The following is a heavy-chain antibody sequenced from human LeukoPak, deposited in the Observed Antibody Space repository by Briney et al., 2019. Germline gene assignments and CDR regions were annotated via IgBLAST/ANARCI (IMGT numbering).Heavy chain of an antibody. D-gene: IGHD3-22*01. CDR3: AKGKYYYDSTTPFDY. Sequence: WASVKVSCKASGYTFTAYYIHWVRQAPGQGLEWMGRINPKNGDTNYAQKFQDRVTMTRDTSMSAAYMELSRLRSDDTAVYYCAKGKYYYDSTTPFDYWGQGTLVTVSS. V-gene: IGHV1-2*06. CDR1: GYTFTAYY. J-gene: IGHJ4*02. CDR2: INPKNGDT.